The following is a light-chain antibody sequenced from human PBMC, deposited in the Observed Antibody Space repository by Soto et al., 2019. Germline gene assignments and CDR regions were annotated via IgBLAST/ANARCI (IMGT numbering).Light chain of an antibody. Sequence: QSVLTQQPSVSGAPGQRVTISCTGSSSNIGAGYVVHWYQQLPGTAPKLLIYGNSNRPSGVPDRFSGSKSGTSASLAITGLQAEDEADYYCQSYDSSLSGSVFGGGTKLTVL. CDR1: SSNIGAGYV. CDR2: GNS. V-gene: IGLV1-40*01. CDR3: QSYDSSLSGSV. J-gene: IGLJ2*01.